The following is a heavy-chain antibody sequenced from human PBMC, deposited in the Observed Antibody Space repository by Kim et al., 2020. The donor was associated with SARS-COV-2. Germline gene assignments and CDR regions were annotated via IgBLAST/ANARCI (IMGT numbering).Heavy chain of an antibody. CDR2: ISGDGGST. D-gene: IGHD3-3*01. J-gene: IGHJ4*02. V-gene: IGHV3-43*02. Sequence: GGSLRLSCAASGFTFDDYAMHWVRQAPGKGLEWVSLISGDGGSTYYADSVKGRFTISRDNSKNSLYLQMNSLRTEDTALYYCAKDSGPEVYDFWSGYYPSYWRQGTLVTVSS. CDR3: AKDSGPEVYDFWSGYYPSY. CDR1: GFTFDDYA.